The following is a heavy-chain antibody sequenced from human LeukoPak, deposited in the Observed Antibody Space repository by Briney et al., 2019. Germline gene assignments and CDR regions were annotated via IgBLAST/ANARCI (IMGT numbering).Heavy chain of an antibody. D-gene: IGHD2-2*01. Sequence: GGSLRLSCAASGFTFSSYGMHWVRQAPGKGLEWVAVIWYDGSNKYYADSVKGRFTISRDNSKSTLYLQMNSLRAEDTAVYYCARDSGLGYCSSTSCPIDYWGQGTLVTVSS. CDR2: IWYDGSNK. CDR3: ARDSGLGYCSSTSCPIDY. J-gene: IGHJ4*02. V-gene: IGHV3-33*01. CDR1: GFTFSSYG.